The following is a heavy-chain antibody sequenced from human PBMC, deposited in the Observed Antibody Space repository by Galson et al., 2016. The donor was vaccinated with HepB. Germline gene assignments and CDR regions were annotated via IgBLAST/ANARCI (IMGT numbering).Heavy chain of an antibody. J-gene: IGHJ2*01. CDR2: ITGSGVSS. CDR1: GFTFSSYG. D-gene: IGHD3-22*01. Sequence: SLRLSCAASGFTFSSYGMHWVRRAPGKGLEWVSTITGSGVSSYYADSVKGRFTISRDNSKNNVYLQMNSLRADDTAVYYCAKDGGTWGYYYGDWNLDLWGRGTLVTVSS. V-gene: IGHV3-23*01. CDR3: AKDGGTWGYYYGDWNLDL.